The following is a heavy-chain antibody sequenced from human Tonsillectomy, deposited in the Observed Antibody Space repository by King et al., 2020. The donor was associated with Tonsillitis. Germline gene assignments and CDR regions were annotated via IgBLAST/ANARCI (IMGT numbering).Heavy chain of an antibody. D-gene: IGHD3-22*01. CDR3: ARMLRVNYYDSSGYPDY. V-gene: IGHV2-70*11. CDR1: GFSLSTNGMC. J-gene: IGHJ4*02. CDR2: IDWDDDK. Sequence: VTLKESGPAQVKPTQTLTLTCTFSGFSLSTNGMCVSWIRQPPGKALEWLARIDWDDDKYYNTSLKTRLTISKDTSKNQVVLTMTNMGPVDTATYYCARMLRVNYYDSSGYPDYWGQGTLVTVSS.